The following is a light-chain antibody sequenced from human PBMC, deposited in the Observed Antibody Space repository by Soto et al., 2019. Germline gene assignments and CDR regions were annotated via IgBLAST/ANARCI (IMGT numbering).Light chain of an antibody. Sequence: DIRMTQSPSSLSASVGDRVTIACQASQNISTSLNWYQQKPGKAPKLLIYDASNLETGVPSRFSGSGSGTDFTFTISSLQPEDIATYYCQQYDNLPLTFGGGTKVDIK. CDR3: QQYDNLPLT. J-gene: IGKJ4*01. V-gene: IGKV1-33*01. CDR2: DAS. CDR1: QNISTS.